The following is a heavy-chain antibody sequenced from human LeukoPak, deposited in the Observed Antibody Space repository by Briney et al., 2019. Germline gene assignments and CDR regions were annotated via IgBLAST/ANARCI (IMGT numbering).Heavy chain of an antibody. V-gene: IGHV3-15*01. CDR2: IKSKTDGGTT. Sequence: GGSLRLSCAASGFTFSNAWMSWVRQAPGKGLEWVGRIKSKTDGGTTDYAAPVKGRFTISRDDSKNTLYLQMNSLKTEDTAVYYCTSLGYSSGWYPNWFDPWGQGTLVTVSS. D-gene: IGHD6-19*01. CDR1: GFTFSNAW. CDR3: TSLGYSSGWYPNWFDP. J-gene: IGHJ5*02.